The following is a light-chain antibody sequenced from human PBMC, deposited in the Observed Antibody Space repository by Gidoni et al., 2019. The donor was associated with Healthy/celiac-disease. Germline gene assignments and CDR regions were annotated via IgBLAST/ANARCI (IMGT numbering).Light chain of an antibody. CDR3: QAWDGSTLVV. V-gene: IGLV3-1*01. J-gene: IGLJ2*01. CDR2: QDS. CDR1: NLGEKY. Sequence: SYELNQLPSVFVSPGQTASITCSGDNLGEKYACWYRQKPGQSPVLVIYQDSKRPSGIPERFSGANAGNTATLTISVTQAMEEADYYCQAWDGSTLVVFGGGTKLTVL.